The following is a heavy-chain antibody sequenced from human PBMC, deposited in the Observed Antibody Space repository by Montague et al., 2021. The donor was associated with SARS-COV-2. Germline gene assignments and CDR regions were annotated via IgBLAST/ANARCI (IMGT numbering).Heavy chain of an antibody. CDR3: ARHVSNLRAAVDYLDY. D-gene: IGHD5/OR15-5a*01. V-gene: IGHV4-39*01. CDR1: GGTISTDNLYWY. Sequence: SETLSLTCLVSGGTISTDNLYWYWAWIRQPPGKVLEWIGSIFHNGDSYYNPSLNTRVTISIDTSRNHFSLSLTSVTAPDTAVYYCARHVSNLRAAVDYLDYWGQGTPVTVSS. CDR2: IFHNGDS. J-gene: IGHJ4*02.